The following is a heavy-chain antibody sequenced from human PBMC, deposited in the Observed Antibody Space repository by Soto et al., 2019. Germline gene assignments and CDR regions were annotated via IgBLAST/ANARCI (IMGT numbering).Heavy chain of an antibody. D-gene: IGHD3-10*01. CDR3: ARGLAPEWFGEYAPYAGNMDV. Sequence: SETLSLTCAVYGGSFSGYYWSWIRQPPGKGLEWIGEINHSGSTNYNPPLKSRVTISVDTSKNQFSLKVSSVTAADTAVYYCARGLAPEWFGEYAPYAGNMDVWGKGTTVTVSS. CDR2: INHSGST. V-gene: IGHV4-34*01. CDR1: GGSFSGYY. J-gene: IGHJ6*03.